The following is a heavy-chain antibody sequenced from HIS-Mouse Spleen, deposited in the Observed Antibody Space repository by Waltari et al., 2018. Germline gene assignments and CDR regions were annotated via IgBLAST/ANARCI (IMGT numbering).Heavy chain of an antibody. CDR3: AGSADDAFDI. V-gene: IGHV4-34*01. CDR1: GGSFSGYY. J-gene: IGHJ3*02. Sequence: QVQLQQWGAGLLKPSETLSLTCAVYGGSFSGYYWSWIRQPPGKGLEWRGEINHSGSTNYHPSLKSRVTISVDTSKNQFSLKLSSVTAADTAVYYCAGSADDAFDIWGQGTMVTVSS. CDR2: INHSGST.